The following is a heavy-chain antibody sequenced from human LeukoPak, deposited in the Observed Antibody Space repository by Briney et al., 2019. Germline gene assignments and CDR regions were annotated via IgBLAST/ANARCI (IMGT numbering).Heavy chain of an antibody. V-gene: IGHV3-21*01. CDR1: GFAPSSDS. D-gene: IGHD3-16*01. CDR2: ISSSSSYI. Sequence: GCLSLSRAASGFAPSSDSMNCVPQAPGQGVGWVSSISSSSSYIYYADSVKGRFTISRDNAKNSLYLQMNRLRAEDTAVYYCASGGWGFGYWGQGTLVTVSS. J-gene: IGHJ4*02. CDR3: ASGGWGFGY.